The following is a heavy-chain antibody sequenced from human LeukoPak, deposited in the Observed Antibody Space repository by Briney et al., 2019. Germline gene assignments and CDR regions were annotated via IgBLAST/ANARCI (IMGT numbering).Heavy chain of an antibody. Sequence: GGSLRLSCAASGFTFDDYAMHWVRQAPGKGLEWVSGISWNSGRIGYADSVKGRFTISRDSAKNSLYLQMNSLRAEDTALYYCAKDIGRNYYSYMDVWGKGTTVTVSS. CDR3: AKDIGRNYYSYMDV. CDR2: ISWNSGRI. J-gene: IGHJ6*03. D-gene: IGHD2/OR15-2a*01. V-gene: IGHV3-9*01. CDR1: GFTFDDYA.